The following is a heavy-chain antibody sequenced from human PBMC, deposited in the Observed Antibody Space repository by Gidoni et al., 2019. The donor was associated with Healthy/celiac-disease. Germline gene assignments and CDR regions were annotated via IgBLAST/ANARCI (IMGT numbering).Heavy chain of an antibody. CDR1: GFTFDDYA. Sequence: EVQLVESWGGLVQPGRSLRLSCAAAGFTFDDYAMHWVRQAPGKGLEWVSGISWNSGGLGYADSVKGRFTISRDNAKKSLYLQMNSLRAEDMALYYCAKGFYSGYSSGSVDYWGQGTLVTVSS. CDR2: ISWNSGGL. D-gene: IGHD6-19*01. V-gene: IGHV3-9*03. CDR3: AKGFYSGYSSGSVDY. J-gene: IGHJ4*02.